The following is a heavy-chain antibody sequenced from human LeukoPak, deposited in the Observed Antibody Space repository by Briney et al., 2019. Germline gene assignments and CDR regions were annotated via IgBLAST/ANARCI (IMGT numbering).Heavy chain of an antibody. D-gene: IGHD3-10*01. V-gene: IGHV3-23*01. CDR3: MVRGVPFY. Sequence: PGGSLRLSCAASGFTFSSYAMSWVRQAPGKGLEWVSAINGSGGSTYYADSVKGRFTISRDNSKNTLYLQMNSPRAEDTAVYYCMVRGVPFYWGQGTLVTVSS. CDR2: INGSGGST. CDR1: GFTFSSYA. J-gene: IGHJ4*02.